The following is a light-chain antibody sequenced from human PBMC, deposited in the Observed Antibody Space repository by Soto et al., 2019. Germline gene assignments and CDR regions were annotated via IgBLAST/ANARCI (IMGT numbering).Light chain of an antibody. CDR2: VTS. V-gene: IGKV1-39*01. CDR3: QQSYTNPWT. CDR1: ESINKY. Sequence: DIQMTQSPSSLSASVGDTVTITCRASESINKYLSWYQHKPGKAPNLLVYVTSTLQSGVPSRFSGSGSGTNFTLSINTLQPEDFATYYCQQSYTNPWTFGQGTKGDIK. J-gene: IGKJ1*01.